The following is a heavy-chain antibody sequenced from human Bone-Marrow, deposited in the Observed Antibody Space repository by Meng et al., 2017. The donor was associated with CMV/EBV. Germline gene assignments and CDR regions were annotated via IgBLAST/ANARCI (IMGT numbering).Heavy chain of an antibody. Sequence: GESLKISCAASGFTVSSNYMSWVRQAPGKGLEWVSVIYSGGSTYYADSVKGRFTISRDNSKNTLYLQMNSLRAEDTAVYYCARGPGLAAAGTVLYYYGMDVWGQGTMVTVSS. CDR2: IYSGGST. J-gene: IGHJ6*02. CDR1: GFTVSSNY. V-gene: IGHV3-53*01. CDR3: ARGPGLAAAGTVLYYYGMDV. D-gene: IGHD6-13*01.